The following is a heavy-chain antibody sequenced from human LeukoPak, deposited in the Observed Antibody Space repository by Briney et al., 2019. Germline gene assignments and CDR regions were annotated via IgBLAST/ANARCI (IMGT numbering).Heavy chain of an antibody. V-gene: IGHV4-31*03. CDR1: GGSISSGGYY. CDR2: IYYSGST. CDR3: ARATGEIRGFTYGDPDYYYYGMDV. D-gene: IGHD4-17*01. J-gene: IGHJ6*02. Sequence: PSETLSLTCTVSGGSISSGGYYWSWIRQHPGKGLEWIGYIYYSGSTYYNPSLKSRVTISVDTSKNQFSLKLSSVTAADTAVYYCARATGEIRGFTYGDPDYYYYGMDVWGQGTTVTVSS.